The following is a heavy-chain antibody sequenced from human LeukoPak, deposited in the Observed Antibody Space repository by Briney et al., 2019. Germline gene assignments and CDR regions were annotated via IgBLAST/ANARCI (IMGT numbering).Heavy chain of an antibody. CDR1: GFTFSSYA. CDR3: ATPLGLELHYAYYYYYGMDV. D-gene: IGHD1-7*01. CDR2: ISGSGGST. V-gene: IGHV3-23*01. Sequence: GSLRLSCAASGFTFSSYAMSWVPQAPGKGLEWVSAISGSGGSTYYADSVRGRFTISRDNSKNTLYLQMNSLRAEDTAVYYCATPLGLELHYAYYYYYGMDVWGQGTTVTVSS. J-gene: IGHJ6*02.